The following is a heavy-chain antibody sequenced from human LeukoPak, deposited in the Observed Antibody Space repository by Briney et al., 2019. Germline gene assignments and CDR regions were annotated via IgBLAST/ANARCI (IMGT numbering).Heavy chain of an antibody. V-gene: IGHV3-73*01. D-gene: IGHD6-13*01. J-gene: IGHJ4*02. Sequence: GGSLRLSCAASGFTFSGSTMHWVRQTSGKGLEWVGQIRSRDNSYATTSAASVRGRFTISRDDSKNMAYLQVNSLKTEDTAMYYCTSGGPGYSSSWGYWGQGIQVTVSS. CDR2: IRSRDNSYAT. CDR3: TSGGPGYSSSWGY. CDR1: GFTFSGST.